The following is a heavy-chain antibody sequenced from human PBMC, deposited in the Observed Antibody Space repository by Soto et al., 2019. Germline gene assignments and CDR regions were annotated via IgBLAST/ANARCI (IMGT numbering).Heavy chain of an antibody. J-gene: IGHJ6*02. CDR1: GGTFSSYA. CDR3: ARGPEYSSSSVVDYYYYYGMDV. V-gene: IGHV1-69*01. D-gene: IGHD6-6*01. Sequence: QVQLVQSGAEVKKPGSSVKVSCKASGGTFSSYAISWVRQAPGQGLEWMGGIIPIFGTANYAQKFQGRVTITADESTSTAYMELSSLRSEDTAVYYCARGPEYSSSSVVDYYYYYGMDVWGQGTMVTVSS. CDR2: IIPIFGTA.